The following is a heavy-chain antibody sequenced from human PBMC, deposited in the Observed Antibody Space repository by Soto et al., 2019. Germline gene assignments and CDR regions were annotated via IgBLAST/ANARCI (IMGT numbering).Heavy chain of an antibody. CDR1: GGSISSSSYY. V-gene: IGHV4-39*01. CDR3: ARHGLYGVGWFDP. J-gene: IGHJ5*02. Sequence: QLQLQESGPGLVKPSETLSLTCTVSGGSISSSSYYWGWIRQPPGKGLEWIGSIYYSGSTYYNPSLKSRVTISVDTSKNQFSLELSSVTAADTAVYYCARHGLYGVGWFDPWGQGILVTVSS. D-gene: IGHD4-17*01. CDR2: IYYSGST.